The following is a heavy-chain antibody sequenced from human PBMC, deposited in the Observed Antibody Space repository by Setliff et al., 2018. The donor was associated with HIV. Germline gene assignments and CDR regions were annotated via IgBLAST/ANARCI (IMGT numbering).Heavy chain of an antibody. D-gene: IGHD3-10*01. CDR1: GFTFSSYA. CDR2: ISGSGGST. CDR3: ATGGWFGPTFDY. Sequence: PGGSLRLSCAASGFTFSSYAMSWVRQAPGKGLEWVSAISGSGGSTYYADSVKGRFTISRDNFKNTLYLQMNSLRVEDTAVYFCATGGWFGPTFDYWGQGALVTVSS. J-gene: IGHJ4*02. V-gene: IGHV3-23*01.